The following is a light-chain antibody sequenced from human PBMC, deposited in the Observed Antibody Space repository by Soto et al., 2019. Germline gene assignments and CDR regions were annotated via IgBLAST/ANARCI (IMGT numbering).Light chain of an antibody. Sequence: QSALTQPASVSGSPGQSITISCTGTSSDVGSYNLVSWYQQHPGKAPKLMIYEVSKRPSGVSNRFSGSKSGTTASLTISGLQAEDEADYYCCSYAGSSTFLYAFGTGTKVTVL. CDR3: CSYAGSSTFLYA. CDR1: SSDVGSYNL. J-gene: IGLJ1*01. CDR2: EVS. V-gene: IGLV2-23*02.